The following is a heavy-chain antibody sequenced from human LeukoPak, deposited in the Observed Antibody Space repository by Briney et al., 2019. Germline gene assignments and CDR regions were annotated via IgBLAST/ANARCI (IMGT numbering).Heavy chain of an antibody. CDR2: IYYSGST. CDR3: ARQEVVVVPAASDWFDP. V-gene: IGHV4-39*01. CDR1: GGSISSSSYY. Sequence: KPSETLSLTCTVFGGSISSSSYYWGWIRQPPGKGLEWIGSIYYSGSTYYNPSLKSRVTISVDTSKNQFSLKLSSVTAADTAVYYCARQEVVVVPAASDWFDPWGQGTLVTVSS. D-gene: IGHD2-2*01. J-gene: IGHJ5*02.